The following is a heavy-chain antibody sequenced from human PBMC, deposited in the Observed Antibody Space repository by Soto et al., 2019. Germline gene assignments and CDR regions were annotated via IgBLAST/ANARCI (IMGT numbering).Heavy chain of an antibody. D-gene: IGHD3-10*01. Sequence: PGGSLRLSCAASGFTFSSFAMSWGRQTPGKGLEWVSAISASGDGTYYADSVKGRFTISRDNSKNTLYLQMSSLRAEDTAIYYCAKVDGFLWFELDSWGQGTLVTVSS. J-gene: IGHJ4*02. CDR2: ISASGDGT. CDR1: GFTFSSFA. CDR3: AKVDGFLWFELDS. V-gene: IGHV3-23*01.